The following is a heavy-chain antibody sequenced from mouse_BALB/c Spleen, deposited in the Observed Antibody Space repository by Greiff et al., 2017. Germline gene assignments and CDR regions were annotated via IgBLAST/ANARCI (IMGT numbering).Heavy chain of an antibody. V-gene: IGHV5-6-3*01. D-gene: IGHD2-1*01. CDR2: INSNGGST. CDR3: ARENGNSYAMDY. J-gene: IGHJ4*01. Sequence: DVKLVESGGGLAQPGGSLKLSCAASGFTFSSYGMSWVRQTPDKRLELVATINSNGGSTYYPDSVKGRFTISRDNAKNTLYLQMSSLKSEDTAMYYCARENGNSYAMDYWGQGTSVTVSS. CDR1: GFTFSSYG.